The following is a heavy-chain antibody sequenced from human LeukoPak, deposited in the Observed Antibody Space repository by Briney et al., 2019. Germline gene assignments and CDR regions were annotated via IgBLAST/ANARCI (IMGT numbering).Heavy chain of an antibody. D-gene: IGHD2-2*01. Sequence: ASVKVSCKASGYTFTGYYMHWVRQAPGQGLEWMGWINPNSGGTNYAQKFQGRVTMTRDTSISTAYMELSRLRSDDTAVYYCATLGYCSSTSCYAKLFDYWGQGTLVTVSS. V-gene: IGHV1-2*02. J-gene: IGHJ4*02. CDR3: ATLGYCSSTSCYAKLFDY. CDR2: INPNSGGT. CDR1: GYTFTGYY.